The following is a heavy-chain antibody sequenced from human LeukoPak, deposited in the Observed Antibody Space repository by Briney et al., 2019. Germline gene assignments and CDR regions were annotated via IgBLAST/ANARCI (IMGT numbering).Heavy chain of an antibody. J-gene: IGHJ4*02. CDR3: ARATTLEKRGYSYGY. CDR1: GGTFSSYA. Sequence: SVKVSCKASGGTFSSYAISWVRQAPGQGLEWMGRIIPILGIANYAQKFQGRVTITADKSMSTAYMELSSLRSEDTAVYYCARATTLEKRGYSYGYWGQGTLVTVSS. CDR2: IIPILGIA. D-gene: IGHD5-18*01. V-gene: IGHV1-69*04.